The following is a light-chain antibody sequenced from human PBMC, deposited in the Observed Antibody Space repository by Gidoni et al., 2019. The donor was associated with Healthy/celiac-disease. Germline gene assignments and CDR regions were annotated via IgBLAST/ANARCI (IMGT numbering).Light chain of an antibody. J-gene: IGKJ4*01. CDR3: QQYNNWPSLT. V-gene: IGKV3-15*01. CDR1: QSVSSN. Sequence: EIVMTQFPATLSVSPGERATLPCRASQSVSSNLAWYQQKPGQAPRLLIYGASTRATGIPARFSGSGSGTEFTLTISSLQSEDFAIYYCQQYNNWPSLTFGEGTKVEIK. CDR2: GAS.